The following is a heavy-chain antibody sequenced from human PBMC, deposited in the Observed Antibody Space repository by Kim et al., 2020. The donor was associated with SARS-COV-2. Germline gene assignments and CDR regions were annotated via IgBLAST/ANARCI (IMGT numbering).Heavy chain of an antibody. V-gene: IGHV3-30*04. Sequence: GGSLRLSCAASGFTFSSYAMHWVRQAPGKGLEWVAVISYDGSNKYYADSVKGRFTISRDNSKNTLYLQMNSLRAEDTAVYYCARDLVASIAAAGKFDYWGQGTLVTVSS. J-gene: IGHJ4*02. CDR3: ARDLVASIAAAGKFDY. CDR2: ISYDGSNK. CDR1: GFTFSSYA. D-gene: IGHD6-13*01.